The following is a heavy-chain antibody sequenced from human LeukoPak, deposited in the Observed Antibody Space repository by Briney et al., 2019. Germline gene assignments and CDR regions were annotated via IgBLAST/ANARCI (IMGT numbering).Heavy chain of an antibody. CDR1: GLTVSSSY. CDR2: IYNDGST. D-gene: IGHD2-2*01. Sequence: PGGSLRLSCAASGLTVSSSYMSWVRQAPGKGLEWVSIIYNDGSTYYADSMKGRFTISRDNSKNTLYLQVNSLRAEDTAVYYCARDYCSSTSCLFDYWGQGTLVTVSS. V-gene: IGHV3-53*01. CDR3: ARDYCSSTSCLFDY. J-gene: IGHJ4*02.